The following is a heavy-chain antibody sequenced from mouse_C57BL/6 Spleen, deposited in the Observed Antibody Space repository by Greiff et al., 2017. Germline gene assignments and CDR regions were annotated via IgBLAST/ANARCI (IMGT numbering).Heavy chain of an antibody. Sequence: QVQLQQSGPGLVQPSQSLSITCTVSGFSLTSYGVHWVRQSPGKGLEWLGVIWRGGSTDYNAAFISRLSISKDNSKSQVFFKMNSLQADDTAIYYCARNHYYGSDWYFDVWGTGTTVTVSS. CDR3: ARNHYYGSDWYFDV. J-gene: IGHJ1*03. D-gene: IGHD1-1*01. CDR2: IWRGGST. V-gene: IGHV2-2*01. CDR1: GFSLTSYG.